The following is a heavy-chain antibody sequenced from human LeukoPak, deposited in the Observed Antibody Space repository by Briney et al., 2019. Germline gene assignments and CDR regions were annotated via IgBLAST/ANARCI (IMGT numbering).Heavy chain of an antibody. CDR3: AKGMLLNYYDSSGYYDY. CDR1: GFTFDDYA. V-gene: IGHV3-9*01. D-gene: IGHD3-22*01. CDR2: ISWNSGSI. J-gene: IGHJ4*02. Sequence: GRSLRLSCAASGFTFDDYAMHWVRQAPGKGLEWVSGISWNSGSIGYADSVKGRFTISRDNAKNSLYLQMNSLRAEDTALYYRAKGMLLNYYDSSGYYDYWGQGTLVTVSS.